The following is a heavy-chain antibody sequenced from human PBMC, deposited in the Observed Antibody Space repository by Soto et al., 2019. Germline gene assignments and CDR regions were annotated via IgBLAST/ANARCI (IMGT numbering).Heavy chain of an antibody. CDR1: GFTVSSNY. V-gene: IGHV3-53*01. CDR2: IYSGGST. Sequence: GGSLRLSCAASGFTVSSNYMSWVRQAPGKGLEWVSVIYSGGSTYYADSVKGRFTISRDNSKNTLYLQMNSLRAEDTAVYYCARDRYCISTSCYAYYYGMDVWGQGTTVTVSS. D-gene: IGHD2-2*01. J-gene: IGHJ6*02. CDR3: ARDRYCISTSCYAYYYGMDV.